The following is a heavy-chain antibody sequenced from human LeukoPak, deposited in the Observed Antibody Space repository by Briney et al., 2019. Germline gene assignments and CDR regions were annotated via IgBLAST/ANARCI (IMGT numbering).Heavy chain of an antibody. CDR1: GFTFSSYA. CDR3: ARSRGLRFLEWLSSMDV. V-gene: IGHV3-23*01. CDR2: ISGSGGST. J-gene: IGHJ6*02. D-gene: IGHD3-3*01. Sequence: SGGSLRLSCAASGFTFSSYAMSWVRQAPGKGLEWVSAISGSGGSTYYADSVKGRFTISRDNSKNTLYLQMTSLRAEDTAVYYCARSRGLRFLEWLSSMDVWGQGTTVTVSS.